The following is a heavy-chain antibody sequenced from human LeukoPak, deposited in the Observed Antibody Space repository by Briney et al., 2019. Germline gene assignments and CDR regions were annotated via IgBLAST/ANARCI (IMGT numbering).Heavy chain of an antibody. CDR3: AKVIIVVVPAAIQDDAFDI. J-gene: IGHJ3*02. CDR1: GFTFSSYW. CDR2: INGDGNTI. Sequence: GGCLRLSCAASGFTFSSYWMHWVRQAPGKGLVWVSRINGDGNTINYADSVRGRFTISRDNSKNTLYLQMNSLRAEDTAVYYCAKVIIVVVPAAIQDDAFDIWGQGTMVTVSS. V-gene: IGHV3-74*01. D-gene: IGHD2-2*02.